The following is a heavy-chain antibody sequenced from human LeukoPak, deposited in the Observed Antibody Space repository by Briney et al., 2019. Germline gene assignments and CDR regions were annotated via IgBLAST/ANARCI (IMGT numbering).Heavy chain of an antibody. Sequence: PSETLSLTCTVSGGSISSHYWSWIRQPPGKGLEWIGYIHYSGSTKFNPSLKSRVTISVDTSKNQFSLKLSSVTAADTAVYYCARGGGVTYYDSTGYLWYFDYWGQGTLVTVSS. CDR1: GGSISSHY. J-gene: IGHJ4*02. V-gene: IGHV4-59*11. CDR2: IHYSGST. D-gene: IGHD3-22*01. CDR3: ARGGGVTYYDSTGYLWYFDY.